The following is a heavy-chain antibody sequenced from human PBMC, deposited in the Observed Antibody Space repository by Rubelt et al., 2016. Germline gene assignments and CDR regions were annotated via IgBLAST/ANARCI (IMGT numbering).Heavy chain of an antibody. CDR3: AKEGCTGTTCYSNS. CDR2: ITGSGGAT. CDR1: GLTFSIYA. D-gene: IGHD2-2*02. J-gene: IGHJ5*02. Sequence: GGSLRLSCAASGLTFSIYAMNWVRQAPGKGLEWVSGITGSGGATYYADSVKGRFTISRDNSKNTLYLQMKSLRAEDTAVYYCAKEGCTGTTCYSNSWGQGTLVTVSS. V-gene: IGHV3-23*01.